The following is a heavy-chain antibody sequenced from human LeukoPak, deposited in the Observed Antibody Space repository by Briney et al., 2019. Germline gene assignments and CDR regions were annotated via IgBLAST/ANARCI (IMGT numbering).Heavy chain of an antibody. Sequence: PGGSLRLSCAASGITFSSYWMSWVRQAPGKGLEWVSAISGSGGSTYYADSVKGRFTISRDNSKNTLYLQMNSLRAEDTAVYYCAKDLSYFDWLFYAYYMDVWGKGTTVTVSS. CDR2: ISGSGGST. V-gene: IGHV3-23*01. CDR1: GITFSSYW. J-gene: IGHJ6*03. CDR3: AKDLSYFDWLFYAYYMDV. D-gene: IGHD3-9*01.